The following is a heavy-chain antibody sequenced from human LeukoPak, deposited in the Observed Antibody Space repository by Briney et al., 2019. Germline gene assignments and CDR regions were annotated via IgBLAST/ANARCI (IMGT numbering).Heavy chain of an antibody. Sequence: PGGSLRLSCAAPGFTVSSNYMSWVRQAPGKGLEWVSVIYSGGSTYYADSVKGRFTISRDNSKNALHLQMNSLRAEDTAVYYCARGLRGVVVVAATEYYYYGMDVWGQGTTVTVSS. V-gene: IGHV3-66*01. CDR3: ARGLRGVVVVAATEYYYYGMDV. CDR1: GFTVSSNY. J-gene: IGHJ6*02. D-gene: IGHD2-15*01. CDR2: IYSGGST.